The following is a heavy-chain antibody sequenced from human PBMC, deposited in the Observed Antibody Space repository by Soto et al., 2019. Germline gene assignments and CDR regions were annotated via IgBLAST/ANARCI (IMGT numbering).Heavy chain of an antibody. Sequence: HVQLVQSGAEVKKPGSAVKVSCRASGGTFNRHAISWVRQAPGQGLEWMGGIIPMLNKVSYVEKLQGRVTITPDESTTTLYMELSSLTSEDTDVYFCARDQGGTRGYSGYAAFDYWGQGTLVTVSS. D-gene: IGHD5-12*01. CDR3: ARDQGGTRGYSGYAAFDY. J-gene: IGHJ4*02. CDR1: GGTFNRHA. CDR2: IIPMLNKV. V-gene: IGHV1-69*01.